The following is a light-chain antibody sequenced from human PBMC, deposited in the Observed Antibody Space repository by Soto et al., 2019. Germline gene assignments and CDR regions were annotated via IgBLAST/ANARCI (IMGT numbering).Light chain of an antibody. CDR3: QQYGSSHT. V-gene: IGKV3-20*01. J-gene: IGKJ5*01. CDR1: QYINTR. Sequence: EIVLTQSPATLSSFPGDRVTLSCRASQYINTRLAWYQQKPGQAPRLLIYGASSRAIGIPDRFSGSVSGSDFILTINRLEPEDFAVYYCQQYGSSHTFGQGTRLEIK. CDR2: GAS.